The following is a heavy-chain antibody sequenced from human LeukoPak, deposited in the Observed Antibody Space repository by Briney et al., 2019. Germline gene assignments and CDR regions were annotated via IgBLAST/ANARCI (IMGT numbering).Heavy chain of an antibody. D-gene: IGHD3-22*01. CDR1: GGTFSSYA. CDR2: IIPIFGPA. V-gene: IGHV1-69*06. CDR3: ARAPYDSSGYYPPGAFDI. Sequence: SVKVSCKASGGTFSSYAISWVRQAPGQGLEQIGGIIPIFGPANYAQKFQGRVTINADKATSTAYMELRSLRSEDTAVYYCARAPYDSSGYYPPGAFDIWGQGTKVIVSS. J-gene: IGHJ3*02.